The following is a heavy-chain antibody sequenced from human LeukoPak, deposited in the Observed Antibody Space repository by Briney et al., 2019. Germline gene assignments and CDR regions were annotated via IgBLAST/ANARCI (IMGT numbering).Heavy chain of an antibody. J-gene: IGHJ4*02. Sequence: PGGSLRLSCAASGFTFSSYAMHWVRQAPGKGLEWVAVMSYDGSNKYYADSVKGRFTISRDNSKNTLYLQMNSLRAEDTAVYYCARDKGMIVVVIGSFDYWGQGTLVTVSS. V-gene: IGHV3-30-3*01. D-gene: IGHD3-22*01. CDR3: ARDKGMIVVVIGSFDY. CDR1: GFTFSSYA. CDR2: MSYDGSNK.